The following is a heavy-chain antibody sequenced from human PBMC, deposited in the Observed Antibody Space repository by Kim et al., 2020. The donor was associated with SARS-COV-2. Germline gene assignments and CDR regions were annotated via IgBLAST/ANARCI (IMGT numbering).Heavy chain of an antibody. D-gene: IGHD3-3*01. CDR1: GFTFSSYA. J-gene: IGHJ5*02. CDR2: ISYDGSNK. V-gene: IGHV3-30-3*01. CDR3: ARDPYEKDYDFWSGFPRVSWFDP. Sequence: GGSLRLSCAASGFTFSSYAMHWVRQAPGKGLEWVAVISYDGSNKYYADSVKGRFTISRDNSKNTLYLQMNSLRAEDTAVYYCARDPYEKDYDFWSGFPRVSWFDPWGQGTLVTVSS.